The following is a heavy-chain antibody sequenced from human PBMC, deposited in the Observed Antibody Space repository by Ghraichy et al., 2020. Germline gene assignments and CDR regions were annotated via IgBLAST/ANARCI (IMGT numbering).Heavy chain of an antibody. CDR1: GFTFGDYA. V-gene: IGHV3-49*03. J-gene: IGHJ6*03. Sequence: GGSLRLSCTASGFTFGDYAMSWFRQAPGKGLEWVGFIRSKAYGGTTEYAASVKGRFTISRDDSKSIAYLQMNSLKTEDTAVYYCTRDGQQFLLNDYYYYMDVWGKGTTVTVSS. CDR2: IRSKAYGGTT. D-gene: IGHD6-13*01. CDR3: TRDGQQFLLNDYYYYMDV.